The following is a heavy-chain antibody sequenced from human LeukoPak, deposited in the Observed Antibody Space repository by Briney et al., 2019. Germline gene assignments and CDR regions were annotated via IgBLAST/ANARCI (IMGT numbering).Heavy chain of an antibody. J-gene: IGHJ5*02. CDR1: GYTFASYG. CDR3: ARDWDSRNDYCAP. Sequence: GSLKPCCKASGYTFASYGISWVRQARGQGLEWRGWTSAHNDDTNYAEAPQGRRTLTTDISTSTAYMELTSLSSHEPAVYYCARDWDSRNDYCAPWREGPLVIVSS. CDR2: TSAHNDDT. D-gene: IGHD1-1*01. V-gene: IGHV1-18*01.